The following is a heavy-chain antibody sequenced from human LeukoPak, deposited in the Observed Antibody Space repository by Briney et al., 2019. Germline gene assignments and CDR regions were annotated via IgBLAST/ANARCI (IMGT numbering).Heavy chain of an antibody. CDR1: GGSFSGYY. Sequence: SETLSLTCAVYGGSFSGYYWSWIRQPPGKGLEWIGEMNHSGSTNYNPSLKSRVTISVDTSKNQFSLKLSSVTAADTAVYYCARRVSSGYYRIYYFDYWGQGTLVTVSS. J-gene: IGHJ4*02. CDR2: MNHSGST. D-gene: IGHD3-22*01. V-gene: IGHV4-34*01. CDR3: ARRVSSGYYRIYYFDY.